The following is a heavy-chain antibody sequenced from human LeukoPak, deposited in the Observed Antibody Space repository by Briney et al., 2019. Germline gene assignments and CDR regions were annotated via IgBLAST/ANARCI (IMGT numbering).Heavy chain of an antibody. D-gene: IGHD3-10*01. CDR2: IYYSGST. J-gene: IGHJ3*02. V-gene: IGHV4-59*01. Sequence: SETLSLTCTVSGGSISSYYWSWIRQPPGKGLEWIGYIYYSGSTNYNPSLKSRVTISVDTSKNQFSLKLSSVTAADTAVYYCARAGTPSITAFDIWGQGTMVTVSS. CDR1: GGSISSYY. CDR3: ARAGTPSITAFDI.